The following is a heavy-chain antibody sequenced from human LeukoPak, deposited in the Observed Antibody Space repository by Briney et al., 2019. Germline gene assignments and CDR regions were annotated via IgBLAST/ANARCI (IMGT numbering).Heavy chain of an antibody. CDR3: ARDWGWYSSGWYYFDY. V-gene: IGHV3-30-3*01. Sequence: YPGGSLRLSCAASGFTFSSYAMHWVRQAPGKGLEWVAVISYDGSNKYYADSVKGRFTISRDNSKNTLYLQMNSLRAEDTAVYYCARDWGWYSSGWYYFDYWGQGTLVTVSS. CDR2: ISYDGSNK. D-gene: IGHD6-19*01. CDR1: GFTFSSYA. J-gene: IGHJ4*02.